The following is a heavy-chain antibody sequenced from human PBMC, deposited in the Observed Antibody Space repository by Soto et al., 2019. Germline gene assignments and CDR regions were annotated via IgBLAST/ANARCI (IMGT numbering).Heavy chain of an antibody. D-gene: IGHD6-6*01. CDR2: ISSTGRTI. CDR3: ARDRWSYIAARNSYYYYGMDV. J-gene: IGHJ6*02. CDR1: GFTFSNYY. V-gene: IGHV3-11*01. Sequence: GGSLRLSCGASGFTFSNYYMSGIRQAPGKGLGWVSYISSTGRTIYYADSVKGRFTVSRDNAKNQVVLTMTNMDPVDTATYYCARDRWSYIAARNSYYYYGMDVWGQGTTVTVSS.